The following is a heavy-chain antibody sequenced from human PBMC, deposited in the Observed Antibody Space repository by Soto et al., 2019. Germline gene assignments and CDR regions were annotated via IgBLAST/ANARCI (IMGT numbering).Heavy chain of an antibody. V-gene: IGHV3-23*01. CDR3: AKDCTAAACNDFDY. J-gene: IGHJ4*02. CDR1: GFNFSNYA. D-gene: IGHD6-13*01. Sequence: GGSLRLSCAAAGFNFSNYAMGWVRQAPGKGLEWVSAISGSGGSTYYADSVKGRFTISRDNSKNTLYLRMNSLRAEHTTVYYCAKDCTAAACNDFDYWGQGTLVTVSS. CDR2: ISGSGGST.